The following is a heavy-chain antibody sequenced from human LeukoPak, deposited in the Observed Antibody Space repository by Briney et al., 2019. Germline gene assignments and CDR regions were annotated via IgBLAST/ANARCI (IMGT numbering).Heavy chain of an antibody. J-gene: IGHJ5*02. D-gene: IGHD3-10*01. V-gene: IGHV3-74*01. Sequence: GGSLRLSCAASGLTFGSHWMHWVRQAPGKGLVWVSRITNDGSSTTYADSVKGRFTISRDNAKNTLYLQMNSLRAEDTAVYYCARDVPRTSGPWGQGTLVTVSS. CDR1: GLTFGSHW. CDR3: ARDVPRTSGP. CDR2: ITNDGSST.